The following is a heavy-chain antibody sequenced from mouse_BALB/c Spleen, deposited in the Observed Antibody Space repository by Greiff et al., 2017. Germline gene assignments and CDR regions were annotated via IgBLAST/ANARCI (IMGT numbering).Heavy chain of an antibody. V-gene: IGHV7-3*02. J-gene: IGHJ4*01. CDR2: IRNKANGYTT. CDR1: GFTFTDYY. CDR3: ARNYRYGAMDY. D-gene: IGHD2-14*01. Sequence: EVQLMESGGGLVQPGGSLRLSCATSGFTFTDYYMSWVRQPPGKALEWLGFIRNKANGYTTEYSASVKGRFTISRDNSQSILYLQMNTLRAEDSATYYCARNYRYGAMDYWGQGTSVTVSS.